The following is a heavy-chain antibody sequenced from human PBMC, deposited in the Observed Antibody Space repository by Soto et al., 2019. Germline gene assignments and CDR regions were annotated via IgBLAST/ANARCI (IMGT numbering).Heavy chain of an antibody. Sequence: QITLKESGPTLVKPTQTLTLTCTFSGFSLSTSGVGVGWIRQPPGKALEWLARIYWDDDKRYSPSLKSRLTTTKDTSNNRQVLTMSIKDPVDTATYCRAHPLVGYCSSSRCYGSWFDPWGQGTLVTVSS. D-gene: IGHD2-2*01. V-gene: IGHV2-5*02. CDR3: AHPLVGYCSSSRCYGSWFDP. CDR1: GFSLSTSGVG. CDR2: IYWDDDK. J-gene: IGHJ5*02.